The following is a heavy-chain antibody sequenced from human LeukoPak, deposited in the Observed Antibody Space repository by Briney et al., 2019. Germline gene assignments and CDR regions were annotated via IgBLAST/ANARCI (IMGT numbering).Heavy chain of an antibody. CDR1: GNCISSGYY. V-gene: IGHV4-38-2*02. CDR3: ARDGIAAPRAASDY. J-gene: IGHJ4*02. CDR2: IYHSGST. Sequence: SVTLSLTCSVYGNCISSGYYWGWIRQPPREGMEWIGSIYHSGSTYYNPSLKSRVTISVDTSKNQFSLKLSSVTAADTAVYYCARDGIAAPRAASDYWGQGTLVTVSS. D-gene: IGHD6-6*01.